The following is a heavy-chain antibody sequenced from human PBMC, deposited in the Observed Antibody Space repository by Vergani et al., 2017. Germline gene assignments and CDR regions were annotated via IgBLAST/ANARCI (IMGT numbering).Heavy chain of an antibody. CDR1: GFTFSSYW. D-gene: IGHD4-17*01. J-gene: IGHJ5*02. CDR3: ARGLFGGDYGGYNWFDP. V-gene: IGHV3-7*03. Sequence: EVQLLESGGGLVQPGGSLRLSCAASGFTFSSYWMSWVRQAPGKGLEWVANIKQDGSEKYYVDSVKGRFTISRDNAKNSLYLQMNSLRAEDTAVYYCARGLFGGDYGGYNWFDPWGQGTLVTVSS. CDR2: IKQDGSEK.